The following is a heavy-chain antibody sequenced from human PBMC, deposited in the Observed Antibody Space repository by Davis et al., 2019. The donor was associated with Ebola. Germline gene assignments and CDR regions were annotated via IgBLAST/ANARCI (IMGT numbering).Heavy chain of an antibody. Sequence: PGGSLRLSCAASGFTFDDYGMSWVRQAPGKGLEWVSGINWNGGSTGYADSVKGRFTISRDNAKNSLYLQMNSLRAEDTALYYCAREKTPSYYDSSGYYSDAFDIWGQGTMVTVSS. V-gene: IGHV3-20*04. CDR2: INWNGGST. D-gene: IGHD3-22*01. CDR1: GFTFDDYG. J-gene: IGHJ3*02. CDR3: AREKTPSYYDSSGYYSDAFDI.